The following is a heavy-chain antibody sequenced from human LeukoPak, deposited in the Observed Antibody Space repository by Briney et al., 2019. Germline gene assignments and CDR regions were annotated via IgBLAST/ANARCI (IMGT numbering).Heavy chain of an antibody. Sequence: GGSLRLSCAASGFTFSSYWMSWVRQAPGKGLEWVANIKQDGSEKYYVDSVKGRFTISRDNAKNSLYLQMNSLRAEDTAVYYCARDKSVYYDTSGSRFDYWGQGTLVTVSP. V-gene: IGHV3-7*01. CDR3: ARDKSVYYDTSGSRFDY. CDR2: IKQDGSEK. D-gene: IGHD3-22*01. CDR1: GFTFSSYW. J-gene: IGHJ4*02.